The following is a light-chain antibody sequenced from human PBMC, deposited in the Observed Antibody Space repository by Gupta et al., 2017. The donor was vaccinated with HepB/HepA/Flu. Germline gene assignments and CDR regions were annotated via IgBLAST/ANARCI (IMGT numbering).Light chain of an antibody. V-gene: IGLV2-14*03. J-gene: IGLJ1*01. CDR2: DVS. Sequence: QSALTQPASVSGSPGQSITIPCTGTSGDVGAYNYVSWYQQYPGKAPKVIIYDVSARPSGVSHRFSGSKSGNTASLTISGLQAEDEADDYCFSYRSSNTLFVFGTGTKVTVL. CDR1: SGDVGAYNY. CDR3: FSYRSSNTLFV.